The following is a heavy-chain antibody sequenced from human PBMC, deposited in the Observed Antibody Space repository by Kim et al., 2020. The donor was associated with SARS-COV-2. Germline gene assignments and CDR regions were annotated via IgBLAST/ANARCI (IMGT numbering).Heavy chain of an antibody. CDR2: INAGNGNT. J-gene: IGHJ6*02. V-gene: IGHV1-3*01. CDR3: ARVYFSGSYWYYGMDV. CDR1: GYTFTSYA. D-gene: IGHD3-16*01. Sequence: ASVKVSCKASGYTFTSYAMHWVRQAPGQRLEWMGWINAGNGNTKYSQKFQGRVTITRDTSASTAYMELSSLRSEDTAVYYCARVYFSGSYWYYGMDVWGQGTTVTVSS.